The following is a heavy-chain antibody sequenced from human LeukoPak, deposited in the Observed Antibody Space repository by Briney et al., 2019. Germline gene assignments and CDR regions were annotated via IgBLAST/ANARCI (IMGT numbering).Heavy chain of an antibody. Sequence: PGGSLRLSCAASRFTFSNAWMSWVRQAPGKGLEWVSGSGSGGSTHYADSVKGRFTISRDNSKNTLYLQMNSLRAEDTAVYYCAKDFWSGYYPTYWGQGTLVTVSS. CDR3: AKDFWSGYYPTY. CDR1: RFTFSNAW. V-gene: IGHV3-23*01. D-gene: IGHD3-3*01. J-gene: IGHJ4*02. CDR2: SGSGGST.